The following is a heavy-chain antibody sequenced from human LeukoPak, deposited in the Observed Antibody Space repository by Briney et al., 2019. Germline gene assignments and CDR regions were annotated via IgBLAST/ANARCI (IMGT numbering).Heavy chain of an antibody. J-gene: IGHJ5*02. CDR3: ARRAATGRFDP. V-gene: IGHV4-39*01. CDR1: GGSVSSSSYY. CDR2: IYYSGST. Sequence: PSETLSLTCTVSGGSVSSSSYYWGWIRQPPGKGLEWIGNIYYSGSTYYNPSLRSRLTISLDTSKNQFSLTLSSVTAADTAVYYCARRAATGRFDPWGQGTLVTVSS. D-gene: IGHD6-25*01.